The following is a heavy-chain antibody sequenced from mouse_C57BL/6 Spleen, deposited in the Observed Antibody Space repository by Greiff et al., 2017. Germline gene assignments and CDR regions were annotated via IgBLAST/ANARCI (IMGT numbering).Heavy chain of an antibody. D-gene: IGHD1-1*01. J-gene: IGHJ2*01. CDR2: IRNKANGYTT. V-gene: IGHV7-3*01. CDR3: ARYYYGSSYFDY. Sequence: DVQLQESGGGLVQPGGSLSLSCAASGFTFTDYYMSWVRQPPGKALEWLGFIRNKANGYTTEYSASVKGRFTISRDNSQSILYLQMNALRAEDSATYYCARYYYGSSYFDYWGQGTTLTVSS. CDR1: GFTFTDYY.